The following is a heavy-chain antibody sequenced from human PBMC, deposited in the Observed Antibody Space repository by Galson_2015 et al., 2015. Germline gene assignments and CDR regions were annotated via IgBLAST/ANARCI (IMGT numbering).Heavy chain of an antibody. D-gene: IGHD7-27*01. CDR2: IYYSGST. CDR3: ARANWGSGHYYMDV. J-gene: IGHJ6*03. CDR1: GGSISSYY. Sequence: ETLSLPCPVSGGSISSYYWRWIRQPPGKGLEWIGYIYYSGSTNYNPSLKSRVTISVDTSKNQFSLKLSSVTAADTAVYYCARANWGSGHYYMDVWGKGTTVTVSS. V-gene: IGHV4-59*01.